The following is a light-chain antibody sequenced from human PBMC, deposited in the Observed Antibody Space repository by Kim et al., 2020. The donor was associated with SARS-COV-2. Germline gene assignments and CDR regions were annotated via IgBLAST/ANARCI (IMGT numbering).Light chain of an antibody. J-gene: IGLJ3*02. CDR2: YDD. CDR1: SFNIGNNA. Sequence: RQRVTIACSGSSFNIGNNAVNWYQQLPGKAPKLLIYYDDLLPSGVSDRFSGSKSGTSASLAISGLQSEDEADYYCAAWDDSLNSWVFGGGTQLTVL. CDR3: AAWDDSLNSWV. V-gene: IGLV1-36*01.